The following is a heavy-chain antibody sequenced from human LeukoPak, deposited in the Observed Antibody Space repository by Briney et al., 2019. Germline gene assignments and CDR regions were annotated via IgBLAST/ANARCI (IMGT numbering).Heavy chain of an antibody. Sequence: ASATVSCKVSGYTLTELSMHWVRQAPGKGLEWMGGFDPEDGETIYAQKFQGRVTMTEDTSTDTAYMELSSLRSEDTAVYYCATGPELEWLVWGQGTLVTVSS. D-gene: IGHD3-3*01. J-gene: IGHJ4*02. CDR3: ATGPELEWLV. CDR1: GYTLTELS. V-gene: IGHV1-24*01. CDR2: FDPEDGET.